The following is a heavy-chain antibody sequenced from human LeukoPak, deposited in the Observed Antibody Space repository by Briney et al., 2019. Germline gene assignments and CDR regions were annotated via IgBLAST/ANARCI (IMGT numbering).Heavy chain of an antibody. D-gene: IGHD4-17*01. V-gene: IGHV3-48*01. Sequence: GGSLRLSCAASGFTFSSYSMNWVRQAPGKGLEWVSYISSSSSTIYYADSVKGRFTISRDNAKNSLYLQMNSLRAEDTAVYYCARDPVRMTTVTRTFDYWGQGTLVTVSS. CDR2: ISSSSSTI. J-gene: IGHJ4*02. CDR3: ARDPVRMTTVTRTFDY. CDR1: GFTFSSYS.